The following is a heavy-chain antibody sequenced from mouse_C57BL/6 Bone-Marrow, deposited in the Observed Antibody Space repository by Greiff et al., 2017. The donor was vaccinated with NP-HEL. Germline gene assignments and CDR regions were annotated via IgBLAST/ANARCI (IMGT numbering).Heavy chain of an antibody. J-gene: IGHJ2*01. Sequence: QVQLKESGAELAKPGASVKLSCKASGYTFTSYWMHWVKPRPGPGLEWIGYINPSSGYPKYNQKFKDKATLTSDKSSSTAYMQLSSLTYEDSAVYYCARCRDVRYFDYWGQGTTLTVSS. CDR3: ARCRDVRYFDY. CDR1: GYTFTSYW. D-gene: IGHD3-3*01. V-gene: IGHV1-7*01. CDR2: INPSSGYP.